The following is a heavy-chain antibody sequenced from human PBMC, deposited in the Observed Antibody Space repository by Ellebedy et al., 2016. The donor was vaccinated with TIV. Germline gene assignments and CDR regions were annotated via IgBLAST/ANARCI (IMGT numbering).Heavy chain of an antibody. CDR3: AKETAAIGNPLFDS. Sequence: GGSLRLXXTASGFAFSSYALSWVRQAPGKGLEWVSGIRDSGRHTFYADFVKGRFTISRDNSRNTLYLQMNSLRVEDTAVYYCAKETAAIGNPLFDSWGQGSLVTVSS. CDR2: IRDSGRHT. J-gene: IGHJ4*02. D-gene: IGHD6-25*01. CDR1: GFAFSSYA. V-gene: IGHV3-23*01.